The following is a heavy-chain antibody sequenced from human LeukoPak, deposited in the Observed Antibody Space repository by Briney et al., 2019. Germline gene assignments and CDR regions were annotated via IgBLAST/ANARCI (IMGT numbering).Heavy chain of an antibody. J-gene: IGHJ4*02. V-gene: IGHV4-59*08. CDR3: ARVGFFIGYYTDY. CDR2: IYYSGST. D-gene: IGHD3-9*01. Sequence: SETLSLTCTVSGGSISSYYWSWIRQPPGKGLEWIGYIYYSGSTNYNPSLKSRVTISVDTSKNQFSLKLSSVTAADTAVYYCARVGFFIGYYTDYWGQGTLVTVSS. CDR1: GGSISSYY.